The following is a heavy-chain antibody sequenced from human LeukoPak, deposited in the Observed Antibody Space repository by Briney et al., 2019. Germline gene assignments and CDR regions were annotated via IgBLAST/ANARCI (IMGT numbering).Heavy chain of an antibody. CDR1: GFTFSTYT. J-gene: IGHJ5*02. CDR2: ISFDASNT. CDR3: VSAGLQWFGGIWFDP. Sequence: QPGGSLRLSCAASGFTFSTYTMHWVRQAPGKGLEWVSVISFDASNTYYADSVKGRFTISRDNSKNTLYLEMNSLRVDDTAVYYCVSAGLQWFGGIWFDPWGQGALVTVSS. V-gene: IGHV3-30*04. D-gene: IGHD3-10*01.